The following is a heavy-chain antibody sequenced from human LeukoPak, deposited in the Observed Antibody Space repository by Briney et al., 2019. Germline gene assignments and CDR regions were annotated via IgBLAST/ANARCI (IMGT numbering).Heavy chain of an antibody. Sequence: GGSLRLSCAASGFTVSSNYMSWVRQTPGKGLEWVAHIKQDGSQEYYVDSVKGRFTISRDSAKNSLYLQMNSLRAEDTAVYYCARGVPYDSWSGPHYSDYWAREPWSPSPQ. D-gene: IGHD3-3*01. CDR2: IKQDGSQE. V-gene: IGHV3-7*01. J-gene: IGHJ4*02. CDR3: ARGVPYDSWSGPHYSDY. CDR1: GFTVSSNY.